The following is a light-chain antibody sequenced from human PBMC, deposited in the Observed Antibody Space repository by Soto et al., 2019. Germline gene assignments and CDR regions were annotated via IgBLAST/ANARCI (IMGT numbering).Light chain of an antibody. CDR3: SSYTSSNTLEV. CDR2: DVT. J-gene: IGLJ3*02. CDR1: TSDVGGYNY. Sequence: QSALTQPASVSGSPGQSITIFCTGTTSDVGGYNYVSWFQQHPGKAPKLLIYDVTYRPSGVSNRFSGSKSGNAASLTISGLQAEDGADYFCSSYTSSNTLEVFGGGTQLTVL. V-gene: IGLV2-14*03.